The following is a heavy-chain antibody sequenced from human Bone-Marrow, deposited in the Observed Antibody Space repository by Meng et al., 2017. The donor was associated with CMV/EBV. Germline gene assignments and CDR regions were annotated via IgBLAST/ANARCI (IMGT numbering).Heavy chain of an antibody. V-gene: IGHV1-8*01. CDR3: ERRSGNSNCLDP. J-gene: IGHJ5*02. D-gene: IGHD3-10*01. Sequence: ASVKVSCKASGYTFTSYDINWVRQATGQGLEWMGRMNPNSGNTSYAQKFQGRVTMTRNTSISTAYMELSSLRSEDTAVYYCERRSGNSNCLDPWGQGTPVTVSS. CDR2: MNPNSGNT. CDR1: GYTFTSYD.